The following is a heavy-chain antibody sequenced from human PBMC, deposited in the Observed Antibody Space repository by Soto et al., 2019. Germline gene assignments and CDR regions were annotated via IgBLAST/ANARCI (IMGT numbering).Heavy chain of an antibody. Sequence: EVQLVESGGGLVQPGGSLRLSCAASGFTFSSYWMSWVRQAPGKGLEWVANIKQDGSEKYYVDSVKGRFTISRDNAKNSLYLKMNSLRAEDTAVYYCARREYSGYDSDDAFDIWGQGTMVTVSS. CDR2: IKQDGSEK. V-gene: IGHV3-7*01. CDR1: GFTFSSYW. D-gene: IGHD5-12*01. J-gene: IGHJ3*02. CDR3: ARREYSGYDSDDAFDI.